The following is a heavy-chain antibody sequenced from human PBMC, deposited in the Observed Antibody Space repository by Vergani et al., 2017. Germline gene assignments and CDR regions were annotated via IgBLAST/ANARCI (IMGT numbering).Heavy chain of an antibody. CDR2: IYYSGST. Sequence: QVQLQESGPGLVKPSQTLSLTCTVSGGSISRGGYYWSWIRPHPGEGLEWIGYIYYSGSTYYNPSLHSRVTISVATCKNQFSLKLSSVTAADTAVYVCVRDSITSGYSYENWIDPWGQGTPVTVSS. V-gene: IGHV4-31*03. D-gene: IGHD5-18*01. J-gene: IGHJ5*02. CDR3: VRDSITSGYSYENWIDP. CDR1: GGSISRGGYY.